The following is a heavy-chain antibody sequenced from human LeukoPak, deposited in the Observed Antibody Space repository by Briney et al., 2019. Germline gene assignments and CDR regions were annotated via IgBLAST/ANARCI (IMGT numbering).Heavy chain of an antibody. J-gene: IGHJ4*02. Sequence: GGSLRLSCAASGFTFSSYSMNWVRQAPGKGLEWVSSISSSSYIYYADSVKGRFTISRDNAKNSLYLQMNSLRTEDTAVYYCASPYYYDSSGGGYWGQGTLVTVSS. D-gene: IGHD3-22*01. CDR1: GFTFSSYS. CDR2: ISSSSYI. V-gene: IGHV3-21*01. CDR3: ASPYYYDSSGGGY.